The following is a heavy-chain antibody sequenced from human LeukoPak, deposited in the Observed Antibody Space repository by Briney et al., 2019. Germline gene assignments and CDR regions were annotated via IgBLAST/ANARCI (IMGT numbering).Heavy chain of an antibody. CDR1: GFAFSSAW. Sequence: GGSLRLSCAASGFAFSSAWMKWVRQAPGKGLEWVGRIKSKYSGETANYAAPVKGRFTISRDDSKNVLYLQMNSLRVEDTAVYYCATGYADTWHDGYWGQGTLVTVSS. D-gene: IGHD1-1*01. V-gene: IGHV3-15*07. J-gene: IGHJ4*02. CDR2: IKSKYSGETA. CDR3: ATGYADTWHDGY.